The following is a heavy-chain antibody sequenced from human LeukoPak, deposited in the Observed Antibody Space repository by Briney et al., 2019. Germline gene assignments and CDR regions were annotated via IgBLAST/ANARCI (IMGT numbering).Heavy chain of an antibody. J-gene: IGHJ4*02. D-gene: IGHD6-6*01. CDR1: GYTFTSYD. V-gene: IGHV1-8*01. CDR3: ARVEYSSSGDYFDY. CDR2: MNPNSGNT. Sequence: ASVKVSCKASGYTFTSYDINWVRQATGQGLEWMGWMNPNSGNTGYAQEFQGRVTMTRNTSISTAYMELSSLRSEDTAVYYCARVEYSSSGDYFDYWGQGTLVTVSS.